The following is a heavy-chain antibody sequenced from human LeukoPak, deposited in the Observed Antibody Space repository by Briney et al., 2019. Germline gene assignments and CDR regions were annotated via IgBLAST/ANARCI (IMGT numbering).Heavy chain of an antibody. CDR3: ARDPPAVAANTYG. Sequence: PGGSLRLSCAASGFTVSNNYMRWVRQAPGKGLEWVSLIYSGGATFYADAAKGRFTISRDGSKNTLYLQMNSLRAEDTAVYYCARDPPAVAANTYGWGQGTLVTVS. J-gene: IGHJ4*02. CDR2: IYSGGAT. V-gene: IGHV3-66*01. CDR1: GFTVSNNY. D-gene: IGHD6-6*01.